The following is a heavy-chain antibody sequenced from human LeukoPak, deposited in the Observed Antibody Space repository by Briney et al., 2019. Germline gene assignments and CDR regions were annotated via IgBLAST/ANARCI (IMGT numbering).Heavy chain of an antibody. V-gene: IGHV4-59*01. CDR2: IYYTGST. J-gene: IGHJ4*02. CDR3: AGMRITTPTVRTLDY. D-gene: IGHD1-14*01. CDR1: GGSMSTYY. Sequence: SETLSLTCTVSGGSMSTYYWTWIRQPPGKGLEWIGFIYYTGSTNYNPSLKSRVTISVDTSKNQFSLKLSSVSAADTAVYYCAGMRITTPTVRTLDYWGQGTLVTVSS.